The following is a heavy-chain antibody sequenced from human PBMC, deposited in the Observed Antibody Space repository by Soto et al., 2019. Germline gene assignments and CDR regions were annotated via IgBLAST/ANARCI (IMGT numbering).Heavy chain of an antibody. CDR3: ARDNLVSSGFHLYYYYYGMDV. D-gene: IGHD6-19*01. J-gene: IGHJ6*02. CDR1: GFTFSSYS. Sequence: PGGSLRLSCAASGFTFSSYSMNWARQAPGKGLEWVSYISSSSSTIYYADSVKGRFTISRDNAKNSLYLQMNSLRDEDTAVYYCARDNLVSSGFHLYYYYYGMDVWGQGTTVTVSS. CDR2: ISSSSSTI. V-gene: IGHV3-48*02.